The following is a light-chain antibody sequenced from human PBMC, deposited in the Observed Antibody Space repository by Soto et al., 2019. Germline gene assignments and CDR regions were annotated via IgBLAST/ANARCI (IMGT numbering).Light chain of an antibody. CDR3: QQYNSSPPDT. Sequence: EIVLTQSPGTLSLSPGEGATLSCRASQSVRNNNLAWYQQKPGQAPRLLIYGASRRSTGIPDRFSGSGSGTDVTLTISRLEPEDFAVYYCQQYNSSPPDTFGQGTKLEIK. CDR2: GAS. V-gene: IGKV3-20*01. CDR1: QSVRNNN. J-gene: IGKJ2*01.